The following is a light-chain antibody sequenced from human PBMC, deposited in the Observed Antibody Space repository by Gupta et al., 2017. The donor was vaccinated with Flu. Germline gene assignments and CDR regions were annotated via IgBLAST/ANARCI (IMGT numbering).Light chain of an antibody. J-gene: IGLJ3*02. Sequence: SSNIGSNYVYWYQQLPGTAPKLLIYRNNQRPSGVPDRFSGSKSGTSASLAISGLRSEDEADYYCAAWDDSLSGPWVFGGGTKLTVL. CDR3: AAWDDSLSGPWV. CDR2: RNN. CDR1: SSNIGSNY. V-gene: IGLV1-47*01.